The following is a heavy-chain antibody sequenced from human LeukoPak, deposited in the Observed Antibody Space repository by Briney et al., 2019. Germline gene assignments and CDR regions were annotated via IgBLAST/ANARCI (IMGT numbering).Heavy chain of an antibody. J-gene: IGHJ4*02. D-gene: IGHD3-22*01. Sequence: PSETLSLTCTVSGGSISSYYWSWIRQPPGKGLEWIGYIFYSGSTSHNPSLKSRVTMSVDTSKNQFSLKLSSVTAADTAIYYCARENPSGYYNRPIDYWGQGTLVTVSS. CDR1: GGSISSYY. CDR3: ARENPSGYYNRPIDY. V-gene: IGHV4-59*01. CDR2: IFYSGST.